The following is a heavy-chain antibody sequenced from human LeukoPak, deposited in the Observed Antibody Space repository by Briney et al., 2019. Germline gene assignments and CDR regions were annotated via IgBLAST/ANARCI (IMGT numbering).Heavy chain of an antibody. CDR1: GGSIRSYH. CDR2: IYYSGYT. Sequence: SETLSLTCPFPGGSIRSYHWSWIRQPPGKGLNWIGNIYYSGYTTYTPTLRSRVTISVDTSKNQFSLTLSSVTGAGRAVYYCARETPQMGAHYMDVGGKGSTITIS. CDR3: ARETPQMGAHYMDV. J-gene: IGHJ6*03. D-gene: IGHD3-16*01. V-gene: IGHV4-59*01.